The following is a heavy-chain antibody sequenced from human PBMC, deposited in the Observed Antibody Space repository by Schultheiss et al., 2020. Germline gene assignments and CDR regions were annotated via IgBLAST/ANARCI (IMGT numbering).Heavy chain of an antibody. Sequence: GGSLRLSCSASGFTFSSYAMHWVRQAPGKGLEWVSAVYSGGSTYYADSVKGRFTISRDNSKNTLYLQMNSLRAEDTAVYYCAKDYGDYAILYYFDYWGQGTLVTVSS. J-gene: IGHJ4*02. V-gene: IGHV3-NL1*01. CDR3: AKDYGDYAILYYFDY. CDR1: GFTFSSYA. D-gene: IGHD4-17*01. CDR2: VYSGGST.